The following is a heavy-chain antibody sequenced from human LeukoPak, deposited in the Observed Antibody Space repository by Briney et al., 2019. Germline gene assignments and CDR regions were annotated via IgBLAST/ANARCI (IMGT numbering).Heavy chain of an antibody. J-gene: IGHJ4*02. CDR3: ARDGSGYSSSWYFDY. V-gene: IGHV4-4*07. Sequence: PSETLSLTCTVSGGSISSYYWSWIRQPAGKGLEWIGRIYTSGSTNYNPSLGKRVTMSVDTSKNQFTLKLSSVTAADTAVYYCARDGSGYSSSWYFDYWGQGTLVTVSS. CDR2: IYTSGST. CDR1: GGSISSYY. D-gene: IGHD6-13*01.